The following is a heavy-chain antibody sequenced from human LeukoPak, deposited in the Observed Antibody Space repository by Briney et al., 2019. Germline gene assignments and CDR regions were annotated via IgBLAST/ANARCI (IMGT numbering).Heavy chain of an antibody. D-gene: IGHD2-21*01. Sequence: PGGSLRLSCAASGFTFSSYAMSWVRQAPGKGLEWVSAISGSGGSTYYADSVKGRFTISRDNSKNTLYLQMNSLRVEDTALYYCAKRDCGIIDCKRVDYWGQGTLVTVSS. J-gene: IGHJ4*02. V-gene: IGHV3-23*01. CDR2: ISGSGGST. CDR3: AKRDCGIIDCKRVDY. CDR1: GFTFSSYA.